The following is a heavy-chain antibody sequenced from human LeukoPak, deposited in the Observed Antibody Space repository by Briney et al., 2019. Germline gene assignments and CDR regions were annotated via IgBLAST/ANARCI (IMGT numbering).Heavy chain of an antibody. J-gene: IGHJ4*02. Sequence: ASVEVSCKASGGTFSSYAISWVRQAPGQGLEWMGGIIPIFGTANYAQKFQGRVTITADESTSTAYMELSSLRSEDTAVYYCARGEARFLEWLLLWGQGTLVTVSS. CDR2: IIPIFGTA. D-gene: IGHD3-3*01. CDR1: GGTFSSYA. CDR3: ARGEARFLEWLLL. V-gene: IGHV1-69*13.